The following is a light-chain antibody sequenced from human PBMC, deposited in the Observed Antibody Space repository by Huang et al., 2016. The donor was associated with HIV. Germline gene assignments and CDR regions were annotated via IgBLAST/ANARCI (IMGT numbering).Light chain of an antibody. CDR3: QQRSNWAPIT. Sequence: EIVLTQSPATLSLSPGERVTLSCRASQSVSSYLAWYQQKPGQAPRLLIYDASNRATGIPARFSGSGSGTDFTLTISSLEPEDFAVYYCQQRSNWAPITFGGGTKVEIK. V-gene: IGKV3-11*01. J-gene: IGKJ4*01. CDR2: DAS. CDR1: QSVSSY.